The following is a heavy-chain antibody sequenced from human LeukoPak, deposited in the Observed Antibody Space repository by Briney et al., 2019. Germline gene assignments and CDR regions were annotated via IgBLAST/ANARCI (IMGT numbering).Heavy chain of an antibody. CDR2: ITWGGGST. CDR1: GFTFDDYT. Sequence: GGSQRLSCAACGFTFDDYTMHWVRQAPGKGLEWVSLITWGGGSTYYADSVRGRFTITRDNSKNSLYLPMQSLRTDAAALYYCAKGSSYYSDYFDYSGEGAPVTVSP. CDR3: AKGSSYYSDYFDY. D-gene: IGHD3-3*01. V-gene: IGHV3-43*01. J-gene: IGHJ4*02.